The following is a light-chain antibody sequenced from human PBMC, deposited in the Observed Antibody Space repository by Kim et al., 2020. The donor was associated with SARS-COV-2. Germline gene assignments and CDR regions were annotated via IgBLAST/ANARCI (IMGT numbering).Light chain of an antibody. Sequence: SYELTQPPSVSVSPGQTASITCSGDGLGDKYASWYQQKPGQSPVLVICQDNKRPSGIPERFSGFNSGNTATLTISGTQSMDEADYYCQAWDSSTGIFGGGTQLTVL. V-gene: IGLV3-1*01. J-gene: IGLJ2*01. CDR3: QAWDSSTGI. CDR1: GLGDKY. CDR2: QDN.